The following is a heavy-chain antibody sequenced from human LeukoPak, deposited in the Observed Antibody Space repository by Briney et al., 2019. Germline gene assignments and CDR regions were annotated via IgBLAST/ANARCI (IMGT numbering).Heavy chain of an antibody. J-gene: IGHJ4*02. D-gene: IGHD5-18*01. Sequence: ASVKVSCKASGGTFSSYAISWVRQAPGQGLEWMGRIIPILGITNYAQKFQGRVTITADKSTSTAYMELSSLRSEDTAVYYCARGYSYGYRDYWGQGTLVTVSS. V-gene: IGHV1-69*10. CDR1: GGTFSSYA. CDR2: IIPILGIT. CDR3: ARGYSYGYRDY.